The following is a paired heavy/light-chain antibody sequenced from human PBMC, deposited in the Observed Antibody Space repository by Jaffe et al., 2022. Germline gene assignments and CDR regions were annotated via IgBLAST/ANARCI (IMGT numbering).Light chain of an antibody. Sequence: EIVLTQSPATLSLSPGERATLSCRASQSVSSYLAWYQQKPGQAPRLLIYDASNRATGIPARFSGSGSGTDFTLTISSLEPEDFAVYYCQQRSNWPLMYTFGQGTKLEIK. CDR3: QQRSNWPLMYT. J-gene: IGKJ2*01. CDR2: DAS. V-gene: IGKV3-11*01. CDR1: QSVSSY.
Heavy chain of an antibody. Sequence: QVQLVQSGAEVKKPGASVKVSCKASGYTFTSYYMHWVRQAPGQGLEWMGIINPSGGSTSYAQKFQGRVTMTRDTSTSTVYMELSSLRSEDTAVYYCAIPARATNWNDYYYYYMDVWGKGTTVTVSS. CDR2: INPSGGST. D-gene: IGHD1-1*01. V-gene: IGHV1-46*03. J-gene: IGHJ6*03. CDR3: AIPARATNWNDYYYYYMDV. CDR1: GYTFTSYY.